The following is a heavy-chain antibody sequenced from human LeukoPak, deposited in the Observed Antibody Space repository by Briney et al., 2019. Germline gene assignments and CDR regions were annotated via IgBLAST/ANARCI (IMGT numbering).Heavy chain of an antibody. J-gene: IGHJ4*02. Sequence: MASETLSLTCTVSGGSISSSSYYWGWIRQPPGKGLEWIGSIYYSGSTYYNPSLKSRVTISVDTSKNQFSLKLSSVTAADTAVYYCVKEGFWGRGTLVTVSS. CDR2: IYYSGST. CDR1: GGSISSSSYY. V-gene: IGHV4-39*07. CDR3: VKEGF.